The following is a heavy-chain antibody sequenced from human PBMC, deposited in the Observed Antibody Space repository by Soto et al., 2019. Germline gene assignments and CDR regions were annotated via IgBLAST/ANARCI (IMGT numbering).Heavy chain of an antibody. CDR1: GGSISSSNW. J-gene: IGHJ3*02. Sequence: SETLSLTCAVSGGSISSSNWWSWVRQPPGKGLEWIGEIYHSGSTNYNPSLKSRVTISVDKSKNQFSLKLSSVTAADTAVYYCARDKPSGDYYDSSGFAFDIWGQGTMVTVSS. CDR3: ARDKPSGDYYDSSGFAFDI. CDR2: IYHSGST. V-gene: IGHV4-4*02. D-gene: IGHD3-22*01.